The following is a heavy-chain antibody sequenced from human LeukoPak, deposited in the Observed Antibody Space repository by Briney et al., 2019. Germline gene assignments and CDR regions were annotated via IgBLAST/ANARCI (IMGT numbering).Heavy chain of an antibody. CDR1: GFTFSSYS. Sequence: PGGSLRLSCAASGFTFSSYSMNWVRQAPGKGLEWVSSISSSSSYIYYADSVEGRFTISRDNAKNSLYLQMNSLRAEDTAVYYCARVIRVAVDAFDIWGQGTMVTVSS. V-gene: IGHV3-21*01. J-gene: IGHJ3*02. CDR2: ISSSSSYI. D-gene: IGHD2-15*01. CDR3: ARVIRVAVDAFDI.